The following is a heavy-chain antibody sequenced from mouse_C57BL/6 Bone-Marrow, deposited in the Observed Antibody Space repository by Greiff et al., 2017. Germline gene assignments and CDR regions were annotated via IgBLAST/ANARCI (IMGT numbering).Heavy chain of an antibody. CDR1: GYTFTSYW. D-gene: IGHD1-1*01. J-gene: IGHJ4*01. V-gene: IGHV1-55*01. CDR3: ALITTVVATGNYYAMDY. Sequence: VQLQQPGAELVKPGASVKMSCKASGYTFTSYWITWVNQRPGQGLVWIGDIYPGSGSTNYNEKFKSKATLTVDTSSSTAYMQLSSLTSEDSAVYYCALITTVVATGNYYAMDYGGQGTSVTVSS. CDR2: IYPGSGST.